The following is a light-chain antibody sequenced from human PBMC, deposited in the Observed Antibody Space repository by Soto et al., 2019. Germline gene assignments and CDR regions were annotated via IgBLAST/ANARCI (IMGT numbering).Light chain of an antibody. CDR2: GAS. CDR3: QQSYRTPT. V-gene: IGKV1-12*01. CDR1: QGISSW. J-gene: IGKJ5*01. Sequence: DIQMTQSPSSVSASLGDRVTLTFRASQGISSWLAWYQQKPGKAPKLLIYGASTLQSGVPSRFSGSGSGTDYTLTISSLQPEDFATYYCQQSYRTPTFGQGTRLEIK.